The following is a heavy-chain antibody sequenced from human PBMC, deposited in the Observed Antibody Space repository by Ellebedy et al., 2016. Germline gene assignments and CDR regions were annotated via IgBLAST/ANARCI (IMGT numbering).Heavy chain of an antibody. CDR1: GGSISSGGYY. Sequence: SETLSLXXTVSGGSISSGGYYWSWIRQHPGKGLEWIGYIYYSGSTYYNPSLKSRVTISVDTSKNQFSLKLSSVTAADTAVYYCARDLFRVSELGINYYYGMDVWGQGTTVTVSS. J-gene: IGHJ6*02. CDR2: IYYSGST. V-gene: IGHV4-31*03. D-gene: IGHD7-27*01. CDR3: ARDLFRVSELGINYYYGMDV.